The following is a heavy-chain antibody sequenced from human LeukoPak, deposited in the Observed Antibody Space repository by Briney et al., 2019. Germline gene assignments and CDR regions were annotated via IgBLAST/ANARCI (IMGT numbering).Heavy chain of an antibody. Sequence: GGSLRLSCAASGFTVSSTYMSWVRQAPGQGLEWVSLIYSSGSTLYADSVQGRFTVSRDNSKNTLYLQMNSLRAEDTAMYYCARDSSSFPNYFDFWGQGTLVTVSS. D-gene: IGHD3-3*02. J-gene: IGHJ4*02. V-gene: IGHV3-53*01. CDR2: IYSSGST. CDR3: ARDSSSFPNYFDF. CDR1: GFTVSSTY.